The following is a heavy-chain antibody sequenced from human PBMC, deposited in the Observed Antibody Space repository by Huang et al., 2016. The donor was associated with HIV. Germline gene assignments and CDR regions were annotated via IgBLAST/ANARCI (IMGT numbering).Heavy chain of an antibody. V-gene: IGHV1-18*01. CDR1: GYIFSNYG. J-gene: IGHJ4*02. CDR3: ARTIGDYVSGMDY. CDR2: LSGYNGHT. D-gene: IGHD4-17*01. Sequence: QVQLMQSGAAVKKPGASVKVSCKASGYIFSNYGISWVRKAHGQGLEWIGWLSGYNGHTNYAQLLRARVRMTTDTATTTAYMDLRSLRSDDTAIYYCARTIGDYVSGMDYWGQGTLVTVSS.